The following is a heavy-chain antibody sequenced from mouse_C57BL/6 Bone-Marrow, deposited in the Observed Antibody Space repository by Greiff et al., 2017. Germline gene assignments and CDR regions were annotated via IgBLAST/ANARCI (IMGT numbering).Heavy chain of an antibody. V-gene: IGHV1-81*01. J-gene: IGHJ1*03. D-gene: IGHD1-1*01. CDR2: IYPRSGNT. CDR1: GYTFTSYG. Sequence: QVQLQQSGAELARPGASVKLSCKASGYTFTSYGISWVKQRTGQGLEWIGEIYPRSGNTYYNEKVKGKATLTADTSSSTAYMELRSLTSEDSAVYFCARHIYYYGSSWYFDVWCTGTTVTVSS. CDR3: ARHIYYYGSSWYFDV.